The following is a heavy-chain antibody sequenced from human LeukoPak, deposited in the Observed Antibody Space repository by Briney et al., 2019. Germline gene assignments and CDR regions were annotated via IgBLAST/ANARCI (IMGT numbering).Heavy chain of an antibody. CDR1: GGSFSSYY. Sequence: SETLPLTCTVSGGSFSSYYWGWIRQPPGKGLEWIGSINYSGSTYYNPSLKSRVTISVDTSKNQYYLKLSSVTAADTAVYYCAREPGPNCSGGSCYSVNAFDIWGQGTMVTVSS. D-gene: IGHD2-15*01. CDR3: AREPGPNCSGGSCYSVNAFDI. CDR2: INYSGST. J-gene: IGHJ3*02. V-gene: IGHV4-39*07.